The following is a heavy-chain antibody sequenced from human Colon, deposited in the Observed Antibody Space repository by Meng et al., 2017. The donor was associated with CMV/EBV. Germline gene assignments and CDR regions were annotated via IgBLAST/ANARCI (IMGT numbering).Heavy chain of an antibody. CDR1: GGSISRSSYY. Sequence: SETLSLTCTVSGGSISRSSYYWSWIRQRPGEGLEWIGFIYYNGNTEYNPSLKSRTSISIDTSKNQFSLKLRSVTAADTAVYYCARGGLVYDYGEEYYYFYGIDVWAQGTTVTVSS. CDR3: ARGGLVYDYGEEYYYFYGIDV. CDR2: IYYNGNT. V-gene: IGHV4-61*05. D-gene: IGHD3/OR15-3a*01. J-gene: IGHJ6*02.